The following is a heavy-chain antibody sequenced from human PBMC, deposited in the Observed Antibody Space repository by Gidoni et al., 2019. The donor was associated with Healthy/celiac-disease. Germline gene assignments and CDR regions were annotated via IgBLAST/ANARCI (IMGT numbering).Heavy chain of an antibody. J-gene: IGHJ6*02. CDR1: GFTFSSYS. Sequence: ELQLVESGGGLVKPGGSLRLSCAASGFTFSSYSMTWVRQAPGKGLEWVSSISSSSSYIYYADSVKGRFTISRDNAKNSLYLQMNSLRAEDTAVYYCAREDAIFGVVISFGYYYYGMDVWGQGTTVTVSS. CDR2: ISSSSSYI. D-gene: IGHD3-3*01. V-gene: IGHV3-21*01. CDR3: AREDAIFGVVISFGYYYYGMDV.